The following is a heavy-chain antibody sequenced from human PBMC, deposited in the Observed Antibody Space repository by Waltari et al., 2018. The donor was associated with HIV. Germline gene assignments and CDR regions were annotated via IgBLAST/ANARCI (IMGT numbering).Heavy chain of an antibody. J-gene: IGHJ4*02. V-gene: IGHV3-33*01. CDR3: ARDSPAFSRGTEELDY. Sequence: QVQLVESGGGVVQPGKSLRLSCAASGFTFSSYAMHWVRQAPGKGLVWVAVIWHDANNQYYADSVQGRFTISRDNSKNTLYLQMNSLRAEDTALYYCARDSPAFSRGTEELDYWGQGTLVTVSS. D-gene: IGHD2-2*01. CDR1: GFTFSSYA. CDR2: IWHDANNQ.